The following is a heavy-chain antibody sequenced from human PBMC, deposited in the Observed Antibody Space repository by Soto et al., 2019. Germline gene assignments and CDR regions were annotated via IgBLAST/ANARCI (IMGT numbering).Heavy chain of an antibody. V-gene: IGHV3-11*01. Sequence: PGGSLRLSCAASGFNFNYYYLSWIRQAPGKGLEWISYISTSGNTIYYADSVKGRFTVSRDNAKNSLYLQMNSLRVEDTAVYYCAGMTVVPAYFDYWGQGTRVTVS. J-gene: IGHJ4*02. CDR2: ISTSGNTI. CDR1: GFNFNYYY. D-gene: IGHD2-2*01. CDR3: AGMTVVPAYFDY.